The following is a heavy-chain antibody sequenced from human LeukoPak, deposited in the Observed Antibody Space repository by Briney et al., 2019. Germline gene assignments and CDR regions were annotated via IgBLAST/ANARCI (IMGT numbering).Heavy chain of an antibody. D-gene: IGHD3-10*01. Sequence: PGGSLRLSCAASGFTFSSYSMNWVRQAPGKGLEWVSYISSSSSTIYYADSVKGRFTISRDNSKNTLYLQMNSLRAEDTAVYYCAKDQSLWYYGSTRGCWGQGTLVTVSS. CDR3: AKDQSLWYYGSTRGC. CDR1: GFTFSSYS. CDR2: ISSSSSTI. J-gene: IGHJ4*02. V-gene: IGHV3-48*01.